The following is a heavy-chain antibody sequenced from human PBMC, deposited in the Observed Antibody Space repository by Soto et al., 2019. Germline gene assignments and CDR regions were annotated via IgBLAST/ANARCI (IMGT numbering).Heavy chain of an antibody. CDR3: ARGSPDPLAAAGGTNFDY. J-gene: IGHJ4*02. Sequence: QVQLQQWGAGLLKPSETLSLTCAVYGGSFSGYYWSWIRQPPGKGLEWIGEINHSGSTNYNPSLKSRVTISVDTSKNQFSLKLSSVTAADTAVYYCARGSPDPLAAAGGTNFDYWGQGTLVTVSS. V-gene: IGHV4-34*01. CDR1: GGSFSGYY. D-gene: IGHD6-13*01. CDR2: INHSGST.